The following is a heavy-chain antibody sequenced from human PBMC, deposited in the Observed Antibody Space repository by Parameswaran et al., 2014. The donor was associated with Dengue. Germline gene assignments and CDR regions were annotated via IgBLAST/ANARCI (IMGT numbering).Heavy chain of an antibody. CDR3: ANVDY. J-gene: IGHJ4*02. V-gene: IGHV3-23*01. Sequence: VRQAPGKGLEWVSVISGSGDSTYYADSVKGRFTISRDNSKNTVYLQMNSLRAEDTAVYYCANVDYWGQGTLVTVSS. CDR2: ISGSGDST.